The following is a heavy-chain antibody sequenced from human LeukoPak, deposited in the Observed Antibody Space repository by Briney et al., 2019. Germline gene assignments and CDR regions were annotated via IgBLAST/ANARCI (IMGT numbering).Heavy chain of an antibody. J-gene: IGHJ4*02. Sequence: ASVKVSCKASGYTFTSYDINWLRQATGQGLEWMGWMNPNSGNTGYAQKFQGRVTMTRNTSISTAYMELSSLRSEDTAVYHCARGSSGYFDWLLNYWGQGTLVTVSS. CDR1: GYTFTSYD. D-gene: IGHD3-9*01. CDR3: ARGSSGYFDWLLNY. V-gene: IGHV1-8*01. CDR2: MNPNSGNT.